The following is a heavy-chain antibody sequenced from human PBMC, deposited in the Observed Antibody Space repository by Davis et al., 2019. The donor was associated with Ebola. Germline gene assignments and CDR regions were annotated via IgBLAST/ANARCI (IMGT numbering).Heavy chain of an antibody. Sequence: MPGGSLRLSCTVSGASISSYYWSWIRQHPGKGLEWIGYIYYSGTTDYNPSLKSRVTISRDTSKNQVSLTLNSVTAADTAVYFCSRGTSSGFYGGRHDFWGLGTLVTVSS. CDR2: IYYSGTT. CDR3: SRGTSSGFYGGRHDF. CDR1: GASISSYY. J-gene: IGHJ4*02. D-gene: IGHD3-22*01. V-gene: IGHV4-59*01.